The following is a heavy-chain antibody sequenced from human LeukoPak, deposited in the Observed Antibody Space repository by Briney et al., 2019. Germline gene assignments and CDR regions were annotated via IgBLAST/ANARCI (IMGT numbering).Heavy chain of an antibody. CDR3: ATDPLGGDRYAY. CDR2: LFQSRSA. Sequence: SETLSLTCSVSGGSISSSSYYWGWIRQPPGKGLEWIGSLFQSRSAYYNPSLKSRVTISVGTSKNQFSLILSSVTAADTAVYYCATDPLGGDRYAYWGQGTPVTVSS. CDR1: GGSISSSSYY. J-gene: IGHJ4*02. V-gene: IGHV4-39*01. D-gene: IGHD1-1*01.